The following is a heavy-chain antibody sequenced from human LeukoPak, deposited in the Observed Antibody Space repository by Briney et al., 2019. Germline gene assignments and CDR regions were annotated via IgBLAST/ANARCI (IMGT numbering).Heavy chain of an antibody. D-gene: IGHD3-22*01. Sequence: GGSLRLSCAASGFTFSSYEMNWVRQAPGKGLEWVSYISSSGSTIYYADSVKGRFTISRDNAKNSLYLQMNSLRAEDTAVYYCAREVGYYDSSGYHGWFDPWGQGTLVTVSS. CDR1: GFTFSSYE. CDR3: AREVGYYDSSGYHGWFDP. CDR2: ISSSGSTI. J-gene: IGHJ5*02. V-gene: IGHV3-48*03.